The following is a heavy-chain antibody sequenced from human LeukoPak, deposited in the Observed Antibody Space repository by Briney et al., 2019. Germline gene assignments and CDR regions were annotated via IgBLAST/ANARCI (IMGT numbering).Heavy chain of an antibody. CDR3: ARELVDYDFWSGYYPKYYFDY. V-gene: IGHV4-34*01. J-gene: IGHJ4*02. CDR2: INHSGST. Sequence: SETLSLTCAVYGGSFSGYYWSWIRQPQGKGLEWIGEINHSGSTNYNPSLKSRVTISVDTSKNQFSLKLSSVTAADTAVYYCARELVDYDFWSGYYPKYYFDYWGQGTLVTVSS. CDR1: GGSFSGYY. D-gene: IGHD3-3*01.